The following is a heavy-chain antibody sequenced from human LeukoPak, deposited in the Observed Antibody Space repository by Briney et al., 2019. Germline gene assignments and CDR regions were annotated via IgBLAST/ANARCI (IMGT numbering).Heavy chain of an antibody. CDR2: ISGSGGST. D-gene: IGHD3-9*01. CDR1: GFTFSSYA. J-gene: IGHJ4*02. V-gene: IGHV3-23*01. CDR3: AKGLGFDWLLYY. Sequence: GGFLRLSCAASGFTFSSYAMSWVRQAPGQGLEWVSAISGSGGSTYYADSVKGRFTISRDNSKNTLYLQMNSLRAEDTAVYYCAKGLGFDWLLYYWGQGTLVTVSS.